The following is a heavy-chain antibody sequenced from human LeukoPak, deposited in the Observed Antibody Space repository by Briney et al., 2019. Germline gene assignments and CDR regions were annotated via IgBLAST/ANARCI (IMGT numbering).Heavy chain of an antibody. Sequence: SVKVSCKASGGTFSNYAISWVRQAPGQGLEWMGGIIRVTGTADYAQKFQGRVTITADESTSTAYMELSSLRSEDTAAYYCARGRYSSGWKSYSSHYYYGLDVWGQGATVTVSS. D-gene: IGHD6-19*01. CDR3: ARGRYSSGWKSYSSHYYYGLDV. CDR1: GGTFSNYA. J-gene: IGHJ6*02. CDR2: IIRVTGTA. V-gene: IGHV1-69*13.